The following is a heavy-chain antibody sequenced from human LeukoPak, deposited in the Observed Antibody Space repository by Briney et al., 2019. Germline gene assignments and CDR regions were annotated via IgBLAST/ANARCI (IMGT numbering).Heavy chain of an antibody. CDR2: IYYSGST. V-gene: IGHV4-59*11. CDR1: GGSISSHY. CDR3: ARVGFDCGGDCYDMYYFDY. D-gene: IGHD2-21*02. J-gene: IGHJ4*02. Sequence: PSETLSLTCTVSGGSISSHYWSWIRQPPGKGLEWIGYIYYSGSTNYNPSLKSRVTISVDTSKNQFSLKLSSVTAADTAVYHCARVGFDCGGDCYDMYYFDYWGQGTLVTVSS.